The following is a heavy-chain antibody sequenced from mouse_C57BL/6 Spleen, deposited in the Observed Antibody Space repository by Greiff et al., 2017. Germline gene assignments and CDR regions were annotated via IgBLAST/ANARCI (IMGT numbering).Heavy chain of an antibody. CDR1: GYTFTDYN. V-gene: IGHV1-22*01. Sequence: SGPELVKPGASVKMSCKASGYTFTDYNMHWVKQSHGKSLEWIGYINPNNGGTSYNQKFKGKATLTVNKSSSTAYMELRSLTSEDSAVYYCAREGNYDAYFDYWGQGTTLTVSS. D-gene: IGHD2-4*01. J-gene: IGHJ2*01. CDR2: INPNNGGT. CDR3: AREGNYDAYFDY.